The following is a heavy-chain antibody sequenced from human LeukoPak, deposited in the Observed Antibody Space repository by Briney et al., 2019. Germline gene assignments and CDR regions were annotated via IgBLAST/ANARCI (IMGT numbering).Heavy chain of an antibody. CDR2: ITSSSTSYT. V-gene: IGHV3-11*03. Sequence: TGGSLRLSCAASGFISSDYYMSWIRQAPGKGLEWISYITSSSTSYTNYAGSVKGRFTISRDNAKNSLYLQMNSLRSDDTAVYYCARHGSGSSFDYWGQGTLVTVSS. J-gene: IGHJ4*02. CDR1: GFISSDYY. CDR3: ARHGSGSSFDY. D-gene: IGHD5-12*01.